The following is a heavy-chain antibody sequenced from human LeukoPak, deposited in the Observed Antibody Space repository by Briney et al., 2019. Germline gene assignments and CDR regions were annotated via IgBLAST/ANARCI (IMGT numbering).Heavy chain of an antibody. V-gene: IGHV4-39*07. CDR3: ARAGGGGSGSYYYYYMDV. CDR2: IYYSGST. Sequence: SETLSLTCTVSGGSISSSSYYWGWIRQPPGKGLEWIGSIYYSGSTYYNPSLKSRVTISVDTSKNQFSLKLSSVTAADTAVYYCARAGGGGSGSYYYYYMDVWGKGTTVTVSS. D-gene: IGHD3-10*01. J-gene: IGHJ6*03. CDR1: GGSISSSSYY.